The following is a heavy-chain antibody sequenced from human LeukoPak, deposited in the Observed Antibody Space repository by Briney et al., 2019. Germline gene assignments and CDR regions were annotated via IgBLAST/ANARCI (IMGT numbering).Heavy chain of an antibody. D-gene: IGHD1-1*01. CDR1: GGSISSYY. J-gene: IGHJ4*02. V-gene: IGHV4-59*01. CDR3: AREGTTGWAF. Sequence: PSETLSLTCTVSGGSISSYYWSWIRQPPGKGLEWIGYIYSSGNTKYNPSLKSRVTMSVDTSKNQFSLKVSSVTAADTAVYFCAREGTTGWAFWGQGTLVTVSS. CDR2: IYSSGNT.